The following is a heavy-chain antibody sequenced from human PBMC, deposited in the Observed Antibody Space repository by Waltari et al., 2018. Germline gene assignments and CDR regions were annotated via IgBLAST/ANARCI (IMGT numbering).Heavy chain of an antibody. CDR3: AREGRVVIVDY. D-gene: IGHD3-16*02. Sequence: SCAASGFTFSSYWMSWVRQAPGKGLEWVANIKHDGSEKYYVDSVKGRFTISRDNAKNSLYLQMNSLRAEDTAVYYCAREGRVVIVDYWGQGTLVTVSS. V-gene: IGHV3-7*01. CDR1: GFTFSSYW. CDR2: IKHDGSEK. J-gene: IGHJ4*02.